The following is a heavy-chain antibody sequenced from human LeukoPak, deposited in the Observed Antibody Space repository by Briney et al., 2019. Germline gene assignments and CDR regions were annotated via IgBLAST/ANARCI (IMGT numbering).Heavy chain of an antibody. V-gene: IGHV4-4*07. CDR3: ARGHNWYYYDSSGYYVFDY. J-gene: IGHJ4*02. CDR1: GGSISSYY. Sequence: PSETLSLTCTVSGGSISSYYWSWIRQPAGKGLEWIGRIYTSGTTNYNPSLKSRVTMSVDTSKNQFSLKLSSVTAADTAVYYCARGHNWYYYDSSGYYVFDYWGQGTLVTVSS. D-gene: IGHD3-22*01. CDR2: IYTSGTT.